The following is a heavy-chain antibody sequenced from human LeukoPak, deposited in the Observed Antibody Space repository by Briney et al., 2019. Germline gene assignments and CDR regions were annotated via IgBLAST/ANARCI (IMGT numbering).Heavy chain of an antibody. Sequence: SETLSLTCTVSGGSISSSSYYWGWIRQPPGKGLEWIGSIYYSGSTYYNPSLKSRVTISVDTSKNQFSLKLSSVTAADTAVYYCATSLWFGELPDLLYFDLWGRGTLVTVSS. CDR1: GGSISSSSYY. CDR3: ATSLWFGELPDLLYFDL. J-gene: IGHJ2*01. D-gene: IGHD3-10*01. CDR2: IYYSGST. V-gene: IGHV4-39*01.